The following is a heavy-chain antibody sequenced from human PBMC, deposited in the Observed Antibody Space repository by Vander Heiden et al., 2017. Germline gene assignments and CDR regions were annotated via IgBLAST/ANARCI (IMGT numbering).Heavy chain of an antibody. Sequence: QVQLQESGPGLVKPSQTLSLTCTVSGGSISSGGYYWSWIRQHPGKGLEWIGYIYYSGSTYYNPSLKSRVTISVDTSKNQFSLKLSSVTAADTAVYYCARERGRYCSSTSCRKRGSYYYYGMDVWGQGTTVTVSS. CDR1: GGSISSGGYY. J-gene: IGHJ6*02. D-gene: IGHD2-2*01. V-gene: IGHV4-31*03. CDR2: IYYSGST. CDR3: ARERGRYCSSTSCRKRGSYYYYGMDV.